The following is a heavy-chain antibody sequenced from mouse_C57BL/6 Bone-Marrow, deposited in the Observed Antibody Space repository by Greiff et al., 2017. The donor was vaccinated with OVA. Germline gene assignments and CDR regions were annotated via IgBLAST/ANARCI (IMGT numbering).Heavy chain of an antibody. J-gene: IGHJ2*01. D-gene: IGHD1-1*01. Sequence: VQLQQSGAELVRPGASVKLSCTASGFNIKDDYMHWVKQRPEQGLEWIGWIDPENGDTEYASKFQGKATITADTASNTAYLQLSSLTSEDTAVYYCTTDYYGSSYPPDYGGQGTTLTVSS. V-gene: IGHV14-4*01. CDR3: TTDYYGSSYPPDY. CDR1: GFNIKDDY. CDR2: IDPENGDT.